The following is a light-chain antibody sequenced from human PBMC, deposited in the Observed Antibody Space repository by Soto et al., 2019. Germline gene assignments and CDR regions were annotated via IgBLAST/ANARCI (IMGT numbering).Light chain of an antibody. J-gene: IGKJ4*01. V-gene: IGKV3-11*01. Sequence: EIVLTQSPATLSLSPGERATLSCRASQSVSSYLAWYQQKPGQAPRLLIYDASNWATGIPARFSGSGSGTAFTLAISSLEPEDFAVYDCQQRSNWPPLTFGGGTKVEIK. CDR1: QSVSSY. CDR2: DAS. CDR3: QQRSNWPPLT.